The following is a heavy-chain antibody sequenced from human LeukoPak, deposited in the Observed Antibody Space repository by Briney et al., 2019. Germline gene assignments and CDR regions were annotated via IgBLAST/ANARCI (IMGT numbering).Heavy chain of an antibody. V-gene: IGHV3-7*01. J-gene: IGHJ4*02. CDR3: ARDHVIKQAPPGY. Sequence: GGSLRLSCAASGFTFSSYWMSWVRQAPGKGLEWVANIKQDGSEKYYVDSVKGRFTISRDNAKNSLYLQMNSLRAEDTAVYYCARDHVIKQAPPGYWGQGTLVTVSS. CDR2: IKQDGSEK. D-gene: IGHD3-10*01. CDR1: GFTFSSYW.